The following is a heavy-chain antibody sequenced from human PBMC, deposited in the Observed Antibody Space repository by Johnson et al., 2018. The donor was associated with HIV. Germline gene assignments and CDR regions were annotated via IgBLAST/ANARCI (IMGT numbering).Heavy chain of an antibody. Sequence: VPLVESGGDLIQPGGSLRLSCAASGFTVSSNYMTWVRQAPGKGLEWVSTIGTAGDTYYPGSVKGRFTVSREDAKNSLYLQMNSLRAGDTALYYCARAVCRGGRCYSHDAFDIWGQGTMVTVSS. CDR3: ARAVCRGGRCYSHDAFDI. D-gene: IGHD2-15*01. CDR1: GFTVSSNY. V-gene: IGHV3-13*01. J-gene: IGHJ3*02. CDR2: IGTAGDT.